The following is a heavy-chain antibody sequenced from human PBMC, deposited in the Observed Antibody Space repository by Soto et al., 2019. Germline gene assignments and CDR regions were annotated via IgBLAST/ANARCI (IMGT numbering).Heavy chain of an antibody. CDR2: ISPIRGIA. CDR1: GGTFSSYT. V-gene: IGHV1-69*08. J-gene: IGHJ4*02. D-gene: IGHD3-10*01. Sequence: QVQLVQSGAEVNKPGSSVKVSCKASGGTFSSYTISWVRQAPGQGLEWMGRISPIRGIANYAQKFQGRVTITADKSTSKAYMELSSLRSEDMDVYYCAGEDGFGELYQLDYWGQGTLVTVSS. CDR3: AGEDGFGELYQLDY.